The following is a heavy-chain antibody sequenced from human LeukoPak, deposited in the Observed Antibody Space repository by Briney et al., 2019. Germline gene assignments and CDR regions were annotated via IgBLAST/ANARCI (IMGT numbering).Heavy chain of an antibody. Sequence: ASVKVSCKASGYTFTSYGISWVRQAPGQGLEWMGWISAYNGNTNYAQKLQGRVTMTTDTSTSTAYMELRSLRSDDTAVYYCARESRGYDFWSGATDYWGQGTLVTVSS. D-gene: IGHD3-3*01. CDR1: GYTFTSYG. CDR3: ARESRGYDFWSGATDY. J-gene: IGHJ4*02. CDR2: ISAYNGNT. V-gene: IGHV1-18*01.